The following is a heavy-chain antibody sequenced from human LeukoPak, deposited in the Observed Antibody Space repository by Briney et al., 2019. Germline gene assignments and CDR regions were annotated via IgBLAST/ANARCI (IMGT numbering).Heavy chain of an antibody. V-gene: IGHV3-20*04. CDR2: INWNGGST. CDR3: ARDADYYGSGSYYKLLYFDY. J-gene: IGHJ4*02. CDR1: GFTFDDYG. Sequence: GGSLRLSCAASGFTFDDYGMSWVRQAPGKGLEWVSGINWNGGSTGYADSVKGRFTISRDNAKNSLYLQMNSLRAEDTALYYCARDADYYGSGSYYKLLYFDYWGQGTLVTVSS. D-gene: IGHD3-10*01.